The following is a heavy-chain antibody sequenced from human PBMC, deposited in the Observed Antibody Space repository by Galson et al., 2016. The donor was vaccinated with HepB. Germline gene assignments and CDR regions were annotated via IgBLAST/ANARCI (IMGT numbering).Heavy chain of an antibody. CDR1: GFTSRTTW. Sequence: SLRLSCAVSGFTSRTTWMSWVRQAPGEGLEWVARVKSQTDGGTTEYAAPVKGRFTISRDDSKNTLFLQMNSLKTEDTAVYYCTGDLTYFDYWGHGTLVTVSS. V-gene: IGHV3-15*01. CDR2: VKSQTDGGTT. CDR3: TGDLTYFDY. D-gene: IGHD3-9*01. J-gene: IGHJ4*01.